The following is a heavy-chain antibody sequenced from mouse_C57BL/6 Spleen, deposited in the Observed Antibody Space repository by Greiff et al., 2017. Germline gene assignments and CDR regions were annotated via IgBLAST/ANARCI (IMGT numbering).Heavy chain of an antibody. D-gene: IGHD1-1*01. Sequence: QVQLKESGPGLVAPSQSLSITCPVSGFSLTSSGVDWVRQSPGTGLEWLGVIWGVGSTTSTSAPNSRLGISKDNSKSQVFLKMNSLQTDDTAMYYCATYYGSSPFAYGGQGTLVTVSA. J-gene: IGHJ3*01. CDR2: IWGVGST. CDR1: GFSLTSSG. CDR3: ATYYGSSPFAY. V-gene: IGHV2-6*01.